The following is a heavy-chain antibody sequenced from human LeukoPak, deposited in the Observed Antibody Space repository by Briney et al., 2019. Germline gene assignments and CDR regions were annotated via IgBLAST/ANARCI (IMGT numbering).Heavy chain of an antibody. Sequence: SVKVSCKASGGTFSSYAISWVGQAPGQGREWMGGIIPIFGTANYAQKFQGRVTITADESTSTAYMELSSLRSEDTAVYYCARENRQTFNYWGQGTLVTVSS. J-gene: IGHJ4*02. D-gene: IGHD1-14*01. CDR3: ARENRQTFNY. CDR1: GGTFSSYA. CDR2: IIPIFGTA. V-gene: IGHV1-69*13.